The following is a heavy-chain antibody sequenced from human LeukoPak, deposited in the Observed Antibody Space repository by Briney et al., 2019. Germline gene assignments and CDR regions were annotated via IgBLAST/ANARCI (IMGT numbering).Heavy chain of an antibody. D-gene: IGHD6-19*01. CDR3: ARDRVGSGWYLDY. J-gene: IGHJ4*02. Sequence: GGSLRLSRAASGFTVSSNYMSWVRQAPGKGLEWVSIIYSGGSTYYADSVKGRFTISRDNSKYTLYLQMNSLRAEDTAVYYCARDRVGSGWYLDYWGQGTLVTVSS. CDR1: GFTVSSNY. CDR2: IYSGGST. V-gene: IGHV3-53*01.